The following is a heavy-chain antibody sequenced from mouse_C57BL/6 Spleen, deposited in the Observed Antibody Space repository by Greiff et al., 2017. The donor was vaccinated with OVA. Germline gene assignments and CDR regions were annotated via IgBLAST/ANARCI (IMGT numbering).Heavy chain of an antibody. V-gene: IGHV1-52*01. D-gene: IGHD1-1*01. CDR3: ARWPYYYGRSYSYGWYFDV. CDR2: IDPSDSET. Sequence: VQLQQSGAELVRPGSSVKLSCKASGYTFTSYWMHWVKQRPIQGLEWIGNIDPSDSETHYNQKFKDKATLTVDKSSSTAYMQLSSLTSEDSAVYYCARWPYYYGRSYSYGWYFDVWGTGTTVTVSS. J-gene: IGHJ1*03. CDR1: GYTFTSYW.